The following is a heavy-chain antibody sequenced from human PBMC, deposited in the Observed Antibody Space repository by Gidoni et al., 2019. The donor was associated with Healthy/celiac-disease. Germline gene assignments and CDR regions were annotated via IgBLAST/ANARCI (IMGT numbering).Heavy chain of an antibody. V-gene: IGHV3-11*01. D-gene: IGHD2-2*01. Sequence: QVQLVESGGGLVKPGGSLRLSCAASGFTFSDYYMSWIRQAPGKGLEWVSYISSSGSTIYYADSVKGRFTISRDNAKNSLYLQMNSLRAEDTAVYYCARDKVVGVRGSTRYYYYYGMDVWGQGTTVTVSS. CDR1: GFTFSDYY. J-gene: IGHJ6*02. CDR2: ISSSGSTI. CDR3: ARDKVVGVRGSTRYYYYYGMDV.